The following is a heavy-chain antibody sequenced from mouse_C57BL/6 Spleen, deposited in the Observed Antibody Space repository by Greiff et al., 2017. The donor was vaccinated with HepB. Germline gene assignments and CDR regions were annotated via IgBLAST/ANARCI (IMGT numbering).Heavy chain of an antibody. CDR3: ARCSNWADD. Sequence: VQLQESGAELVRPGTSVKVSCKASGYAFTNYLIEWVKQRPGQGLEWIGVINPGSGGTNYNEKFKGKATLTADKSSSTAYMQRSSLTSEDAAVYFGARCSNWADDWGQGTTLTVAS. CDR2: INPGSGGT. J-gene: IGHJ2*01. V-gene: IGHV1-54*01. D-gene: IGHD4-1*01. CDR1: GYAFTNYL.